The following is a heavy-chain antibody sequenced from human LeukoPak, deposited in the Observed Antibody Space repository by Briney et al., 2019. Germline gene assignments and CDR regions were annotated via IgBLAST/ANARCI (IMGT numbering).Heavy chain of an antibody. D-gene: IGHD2-15*01. Sequence: SETLSLTCAVYGGSFSGYYWSWIRQPPRKGLEWIGEINHSGSTNYNPSLKSRVTISVDTSKNQFSLKLSSVTAADTAVYYCARGRAAVVGNWFDPWGQGTLVTVSS. CDR3: ARGRAAVVGNWFDP. V-gene: IGHV4-34*01. CDR1: GGSFSGYY. CDR2: INHSGST. J-gene: IGHJ5*02.